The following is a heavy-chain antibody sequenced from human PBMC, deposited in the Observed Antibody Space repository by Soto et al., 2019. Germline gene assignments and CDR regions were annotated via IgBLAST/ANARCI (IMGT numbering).Heavy chain of an antibody. Sequence: GGSLRLSCESSGFTFIGYWMSWVRQAPGKGLEWVADIKHDGSVQYYVDSVKGRFTISRDNAKKLLYLQMNGLRAEDTALYYCARAPYSNGWYRFDLWGQGTLVTVSS. V-gene: IGHV3-7*03. J-gene: IGHJ4*02. CDR1: GFTFIGYW. CDR2: IKHDGSVQ. CDR3: ARAPYSNGWYRFDL. D-gene: IGHD6-19*01.